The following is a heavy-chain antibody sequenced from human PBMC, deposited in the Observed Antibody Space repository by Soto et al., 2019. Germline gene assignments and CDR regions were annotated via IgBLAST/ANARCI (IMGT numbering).Heavy chain of an antibody. CDR1: GGTFSSYA. J-gene: IGHJ3*02. CDR2: IIPIFGTA. Sequence: GASVKVSCKASGGTFSSYAISWVRQAPGQGLEWMGGIIPIFGTANYAQKFQGRVTITADESTSTAYMELSSLRSEDTAVYYCASVWNTGSQHSVDAFDIWGQGTMVTVSS. V-gene: IGHV1-69*13. D-gene: IGHD1-1*01. CDR3: ASVWNTGSQHSVDAFDI.